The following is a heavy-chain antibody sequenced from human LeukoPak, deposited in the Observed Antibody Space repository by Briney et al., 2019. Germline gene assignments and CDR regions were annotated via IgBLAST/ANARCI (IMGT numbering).Heavy chain of an antibody. V-gene: IGHV3-53*01. CDR3: ARDGGVYRYGYFAY. CDR2: IYSGGST. J-gene: IGHJ4*02. Sequence: GGSLRLSCAASGFTVSSNYMSWVRQAPGKGLEWVSVIYSGGSTYYADSVKGRFTISRDNSKNTLYLQMNSLRAEDTAVYYCARDGGVYRYGYFAYWGQGTLVTVSS. D-gene: IGHD5-18*01. CDR1: GFTVSSNY.